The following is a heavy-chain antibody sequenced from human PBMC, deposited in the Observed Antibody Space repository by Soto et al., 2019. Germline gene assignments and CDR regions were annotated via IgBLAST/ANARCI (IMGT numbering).Heavy chain of an antibody. CDR1: GGSFSGRS. CDR3: VTRAYDPNDSTRFAP. Sequence: SETLSLTCAVYGGSFSGRSWTWSRQSPGKGLEWIGDINHSGRVNYSPSLKSRVTISLDTSKNQFSLTLSAVTAADKAMYYWVTRAYDPNDSTRFAPWGQGTLCTV. V-gene: IGHV4-34*01. CDR2: INHSGRV. D-gene: IGHD3-22*01. J-gene: IGHJ5*01.